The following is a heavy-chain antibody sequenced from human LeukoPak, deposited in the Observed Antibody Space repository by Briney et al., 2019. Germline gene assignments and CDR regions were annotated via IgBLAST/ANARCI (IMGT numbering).Heavy chain of an antibody. V-gene: IGHV4-61*02. CDR1: GGSITNLNYY. J-gene: IGHJ4*02. D-gene: IGHD2-15*01. CDR2: IYTSGGT. CDR3: ARHDEVAPRDHFDY. Sequence: SQTLSLTCTVSGGSITNLNYYWTWIRQPAGKRMEWIGRIYTSGGTNYNPSLKSRVTMSVDKSKNQISLNLASLTAADTAVYYCARHDEVAPRDHFDYWGQGTLVTVSS.